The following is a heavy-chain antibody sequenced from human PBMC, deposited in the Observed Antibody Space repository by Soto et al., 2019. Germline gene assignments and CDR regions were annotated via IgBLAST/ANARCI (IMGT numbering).Heavy chain of an antibody. V-gene: IGHV3-48*02. J-gene: IGHJ6*02. Sequence: ESGGGLVQPGGSLRLSCAASGFTFSSYSMYWVRQAPGKGLEWVSYISSSSSTIYYADSVKGRFTISRDNAKNSLYLQMNSLRDEDTAVYYCARAHYGDYDSSYYYYGMDVWGQGTTVTVSS. CDR2: ISSSSSTI. CDR1: GFTFSSYS. D-gene: IGHD4-17*01. CDR3: ARAHYGDYDSSYYYYGMDV.